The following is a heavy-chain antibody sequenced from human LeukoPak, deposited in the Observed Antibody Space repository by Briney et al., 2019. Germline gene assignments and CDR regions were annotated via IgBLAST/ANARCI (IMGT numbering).Heavy chain of an antibody. CDR1: GYTFNRYY. V-gene: IGHV1-2*02. Sequence: ASVKVSCKASGYTFNRYYMHWVRQAPGHGLKWMGWLNPNSGVTKYAQKFQGRVTMTRDTSISTAYMELSSLRSDDTAVYYCAREDNWNYDYWGQGTLVTVSS. J-gene: IGHJ4*02. CDR2: LNPNSGVT. CDR3: AREDNWNYDY. D-gene: IGHD1-7*01.